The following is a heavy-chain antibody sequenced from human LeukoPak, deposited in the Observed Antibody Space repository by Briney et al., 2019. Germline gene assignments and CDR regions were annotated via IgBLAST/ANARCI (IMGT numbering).Heavy chain of an antibody. D-gene: IGHD2-21*02. V-gene: IGHV3-21*01. J-gene: IGHJ5*02. CDR3: ARGADIVVVTGTNWFDP. CDR1: GFTFSSYS. CDR2: ISNDGKYI. Sequence: GGSLRLSCAASGFTFSSYSMNWVRQAPGKGLEWVSSISNDGKYIYYADSVKGRFTISRDNSKNTLYLQMNSLRAEDTAVYYCARGADIVVVTGTNWFDPWGQGTLVTVSS.